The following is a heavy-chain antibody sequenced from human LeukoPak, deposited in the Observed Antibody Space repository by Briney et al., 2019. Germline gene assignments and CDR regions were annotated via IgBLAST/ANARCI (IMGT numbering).Heavy chain of an antibody. CDR2: MNPNSGNT. V-gene: IGHV1-8*03. CDR1: GYTFTSYD. J-gene: IGHJ4*02. Sequence: AASVKVSCKASGYTFTSYDINWVRQATGQGLEWMGWMNPNSGNTGYAQKFQGRVTITRNTSISTAYMELSSLRSEDTAVYYCARGRMGFWSVHHRSFDYWGQGTLVTVSS. D-gene: IGHD3-3*01. CDR3: ARGRMGFWSVHHRSFDY.